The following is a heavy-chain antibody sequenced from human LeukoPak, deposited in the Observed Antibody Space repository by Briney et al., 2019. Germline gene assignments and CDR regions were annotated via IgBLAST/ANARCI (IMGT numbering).Heavy chain of an antibody. V-gene: IGHV3-74*01. CDR1: EFTFSNYW. Sequence: PGGSLRLSCAASEFTFSNYWMHWVRQAPGKGLVWVSRINSDGSNTNYADSVKGRFTISRDNAKNTLYLQMNSLRAEDTAVYYCVRDQAHSFDIWGQGTMVTVSS. J-gene: IGHJ3*02. CDR3: VRDQAHSFDI. CDR2: INSDGSNT.